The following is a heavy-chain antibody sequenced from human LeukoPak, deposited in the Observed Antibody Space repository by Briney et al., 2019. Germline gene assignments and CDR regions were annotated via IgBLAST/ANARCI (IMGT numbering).Heavy chain of an antibody. CDR1: GASISSSIYY. CDR2: IYYSGST. Sequence: PSETLSLTCTVSGASISSSIYYWGWIRQPPGKGLEWIGYIYYSGSTYYNPSLKSRVTISVDTSKNQFSLRLTSVTAADTAVYFRARDGGGAARLVADAFDIWGQGTMVTVSS. J-gene: IGHJ3*02. D-gene: IGHD6-6*01. V-gene: IGHV4-39*07. CDR3: ARDGGGAARLVADAFDI.